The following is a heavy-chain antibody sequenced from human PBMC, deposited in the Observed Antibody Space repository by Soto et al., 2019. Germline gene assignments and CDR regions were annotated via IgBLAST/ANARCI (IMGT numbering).Heavy chain of an antibody. V-gene: IGHV4-59*08. Sequence: SETLSLTCTVSGGSISSLYWSWIGQPPGKGLEWIGYIYYSGSTRYNPSLKSRVTISVDTSKNQFSLKLSSVTAADTAVYYCARLEDCRSGSCSYWFFDLWGRGTQVT. CDR2: IYYSGST. CDR1: GGSISSLY. D-gene: IGHD1-26*01. J-gene: IGHJ2*01. CDR3: ARLEDCRSGSCSYWFFDL.